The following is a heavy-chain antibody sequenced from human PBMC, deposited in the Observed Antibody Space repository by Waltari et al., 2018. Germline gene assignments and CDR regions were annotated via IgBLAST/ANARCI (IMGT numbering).Heavy chain of an antibody. J-gene: IGHJ6*03. CDR2: IRSSGST. Sequence: QVQLQESGTGLVKPSETLSLSCTVSGYFISSGYYWGCIRQLPGKGLEWMWSIRSSGSTYYNPSLKNRATISVDTSKNQFSLKVSSVTAADTAVYYCASARDMDVWGKGTTVTVSS. V-gene: IGHV4-38-2*02. CDR1: GYFISSGYY. CDR3: ASARDMDV.